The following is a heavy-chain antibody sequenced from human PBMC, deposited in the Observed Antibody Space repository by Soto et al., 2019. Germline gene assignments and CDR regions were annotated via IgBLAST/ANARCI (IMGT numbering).Heavy chain of an antibody. CDR1: GFTFSSYG. D-gene: IGHD3-22*01. J-gene: IGHJ4*02. CDR3: ATGGEDYYDSSGSLFDY. CDR2: ISYDGSNK. V-gene: IGHV3-30*03. Sequence: QVQLVESGGGVVQPGRSLRPSCAASGFTFSSYGMHWVRQAPGKGLEWVAVISYDGSNKYYADSVKGRFTISRDNSKNTLYLQMNSLRAEDTAVYYCATGGEDYYDSSGSLFDYWGQGTLVTVSS.